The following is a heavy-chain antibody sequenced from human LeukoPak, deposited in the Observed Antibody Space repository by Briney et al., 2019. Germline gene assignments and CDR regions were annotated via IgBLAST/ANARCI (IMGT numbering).Heavy chain of an antibody. CDR3: ARDFLIVGDGVDY. D-gene: IGHD3-22*01. CDR2: ISSSGNTI. J-gene: IGHJ4*02. V-gene: IGHV3-11*01. CDR1: GFTFDDYG. Sequence: GGSLRLSCAASGFTFDDYGMSWVRQAPGKGLEWVSYISSSGNTIYYADSVKGRFTISRDNAKNSLYLQMNSLRAEDTAVYYCARDFLIVGDGVDYWGQGTLVTVSS.